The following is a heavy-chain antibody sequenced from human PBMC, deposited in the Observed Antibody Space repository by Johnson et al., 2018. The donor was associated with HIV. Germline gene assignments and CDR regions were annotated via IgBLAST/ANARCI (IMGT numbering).Heavy chain of an antibody. V-gene: IGHV3-30-3*01. J-gene: IGHJ3*02. CDR1: GFTFSSYA. CDR2: ISYDGSNK. D-gene: IGHD1-1*01. Sequence: QVQLVESGGGVVQPGRSLRLSCAASGFTFSSYAMHWVRQAPGKGLEWVAVISYDGSNKYYADSVKGRFTISRDNSKNTLYLQMNSLRAEDTAVYYCARDRGGTRGAFEIGGQGTMVTVSS. CDR3: ARDRGGTRGAFEI.